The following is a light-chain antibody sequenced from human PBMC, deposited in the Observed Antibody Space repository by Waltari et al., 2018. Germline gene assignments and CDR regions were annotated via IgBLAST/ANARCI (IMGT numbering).Light chain of an antibody. CDR2: DVN. J-gene: IGLJ2*01. CDR3: SSYTSSSTVV. Sequence: QSALTQPASVSGSPGQSITIPCTGTSSDVGGSNSVPWYQQHPGKAPKGMIYDVNNRPSGVSNRFSGSKSGNTASLTISGLQAEDEADYYCSSYTSSSTVVFGGGTKLTVL. CDR1: SSDVGGSNS. V-gene: IGLV2-14*03.